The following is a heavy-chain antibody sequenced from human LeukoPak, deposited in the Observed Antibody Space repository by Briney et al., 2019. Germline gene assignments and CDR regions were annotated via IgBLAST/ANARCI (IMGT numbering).Heavy chain of an antibody. Sequence: GASVKVSCKASGYTFTSYGISWVRQAPGKGLEWMGGFDPEDGETIYAQKFQGRVTMTEDTSTDTAYMELSSLRSEDTAVYYCATVGIVATIWSDYFDYWGQETLVTVSS. J-gene: IGHJ4*02. V-gene: IGHV1-24*01. CDR1: GYTFTSYG. CDR3: ATVGIVATIWSDYFDY. CDR2: FDPEDGET. D-gene: IGHD5-12*01.